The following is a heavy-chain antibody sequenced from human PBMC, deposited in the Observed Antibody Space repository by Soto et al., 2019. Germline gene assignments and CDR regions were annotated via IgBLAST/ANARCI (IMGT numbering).Heavy chain of an antibody. CDR1: GGSVSSGSYS. Sequence: WETLSVTFTVSGGSVSSGSYSWSWIRQPPGKGLEWIGYIYYSGSTNYNDSIKSRVTISVDTSKKQFSLRLSPVSAAGTAMYFCAGSKNRRESFDYWGQGALVSVHS. CDR3: AGSKNRRESFDY. CDR2: IYYSGST. J-gene: IGHJ4*02. V-gene: IGHV4-61*01.